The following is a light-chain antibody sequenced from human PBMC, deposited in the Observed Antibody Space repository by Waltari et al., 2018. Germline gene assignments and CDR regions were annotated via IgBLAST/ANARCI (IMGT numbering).Light chain of an antibody. CDR1: SSDVGGYNH. CDR2: DVT. Sequence: QSALTQPASVSGSPGQSITISCTGTSSDVGGYNHVSSYQQHPGKAPKLMIYDVTNRPSGVSNRFSGSKSGNTASLTISGLQPEDEADYYCSSYSSSSSLDVFGTGTKVTVL. V-gene: IGLV2-14*01. J-gene: IGLJ1*01. CDR3: SSYSSSSSLDV.